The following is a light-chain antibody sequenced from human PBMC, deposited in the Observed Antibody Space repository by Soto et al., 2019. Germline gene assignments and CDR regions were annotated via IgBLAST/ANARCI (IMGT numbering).Light chain of an antibody. CDR1: QTISSW. Sequence: DIQMTQSPSTLSASVGDRVTITCRASQTISSWLAWYQQKPGKAPKLLIYAASTLESGVSSRFSGRGSGTEFTLTISGLQSDDFAVYFCQQYNNWPPWTFGHGTKVDIK. V-gene: IGKV1-5*01. CDR3: QQYNNWPPWT. CDR2: AAS. J-gene: IGKJ1*01.